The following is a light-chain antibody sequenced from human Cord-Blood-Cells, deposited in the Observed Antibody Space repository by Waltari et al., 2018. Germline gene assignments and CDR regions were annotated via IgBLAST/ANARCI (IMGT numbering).Light chain of an antibody. V-gene: IGKV1-5*01. CDR3: QQYNSYSYT. CDR2: DAS. CDR1: QSISSW. Sequence: DIPMTQSPSTLSASVGDRVTITCRASQSISSWLAWYQQKPGSAPKLLIYDASSLESGVPSRLSGSGSGTEFTLTISSLQPDDFATYYCQQYNSYSYTFGQGTKLEIK. J-gene: IGKJ2*01.